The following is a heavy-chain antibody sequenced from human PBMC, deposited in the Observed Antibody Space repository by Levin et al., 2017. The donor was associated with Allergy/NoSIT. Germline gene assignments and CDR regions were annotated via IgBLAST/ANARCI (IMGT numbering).Heavy chain of an antibody. V-gene: IGHV1-69*02. CDR3: ASASYYYDSSGYRNYYFDY. D-gene: IGHD3-22*01. CDR1: GGTFSSYT. J-gene: IGHJ4*02. Sequence: SVKVSCKASGGTFSSYTISWVRQAPGQGLEWMGRIIPILGIANYAQKFQGRVTITADKSTSTAYMELSSLRSEDTAVYYCASASYYYDSSGYRNYYFDYWGQGTLVTVSS. CDR2: IIPILGIA.